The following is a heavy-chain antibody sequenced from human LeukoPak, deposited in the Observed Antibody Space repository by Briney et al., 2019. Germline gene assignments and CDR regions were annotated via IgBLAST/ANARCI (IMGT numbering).Heavy chain of an antibody. J-gene: IGHJ3*01. Sequence: QAGRSLRLSCAASGFTFDDYAMHWVRQVPGKGLEWVSGISWNSGSIGYAESVRGRFTISRDNAKNSLDLEMKSLRPEDMAFYYCAKDRSQNWSGYSAGAFDLWGQGTMVTVSS. CDR2: ISWNSGSI. CDR3: AKDRSQNWSGYSAGAFDL. CDR1: GFTFDDYA. D-gene: IGHD3-3*01. V-gene: IGHV3-9*03.